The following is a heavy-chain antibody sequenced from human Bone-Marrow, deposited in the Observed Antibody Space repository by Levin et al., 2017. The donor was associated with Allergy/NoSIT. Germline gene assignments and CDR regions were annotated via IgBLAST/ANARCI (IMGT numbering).Heavy chain of an antibody. V-gene: IGHV3-74*01. Sequence: PGGSLRLSCAASGFTFSGHWMDWVRQAPGKGPMWVSRLSDDGSSKFYADSVQGRFTISRDNAKNTLFLQMNSLRVEDTAVYYCARDPRDGYNSPYDYWGQGTLVTVSS. J-gene: IGHJ4*02. D-gene: IGHD5-24*01. CDR2: LSDDGSSK. CDR3: ARDPRDGYNSPYDY. CDR1: GFTFSGHW.